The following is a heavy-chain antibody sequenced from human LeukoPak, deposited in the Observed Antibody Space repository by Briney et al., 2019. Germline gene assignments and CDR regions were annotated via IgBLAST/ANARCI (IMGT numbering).Heavy chain of an antibody. J-gene: IGHJ4*02. CDR1: GFTFSNAW. D-gene: IGHD6-19*01. Sequence: GGSLTLSCAASGFTFSNAWMSWVRQAPGKGLEWVGRIKSKTDGGTTDYAAPVKGRFTSSRDDSKNTLYLQMNSLKTEDTAVYYCTTEPVAVAGTVDYWGQGTLVTVSS. CDR2: IKSKTDGGTT. V-gene: IGHV3-15*01. CDR3: TTEPVAVAGTVDY.